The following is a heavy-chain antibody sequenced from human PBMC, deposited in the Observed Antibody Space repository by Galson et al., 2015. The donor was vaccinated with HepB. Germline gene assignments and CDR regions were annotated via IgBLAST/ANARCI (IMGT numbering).Heavy chain of an antibody. D-gene: IGHD3-3*01. Sequence: PALVKPTQTLTLTCTFSGFSLSTSGVGVGWIRQPPGKALEWLALIYWNDDKRYSPSLKSRLTITKDTSKNQVVLTMTNMDPVDTATYYCAHTTNPFWSGYYFSLDYWGQGTLVTVSS. CDR2: IYWNDDK. CDR1: GFSLSTSGVG. CDR3: AHTTNPFWSGYYFSLDY. J-gene: IGHJ4*02. V-gene: IGHV2-5*01.